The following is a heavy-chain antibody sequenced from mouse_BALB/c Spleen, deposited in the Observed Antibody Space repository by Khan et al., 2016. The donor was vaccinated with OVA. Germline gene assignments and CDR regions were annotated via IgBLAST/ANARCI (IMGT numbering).Heavy chain of an antibody. D-gene: IGHD1-1*02. CDR3: ARGGKFAY. V-gene: IGHV1S137*01. CDR1: GYTFTDYA. Sequence: QVQLQQSGAELVRPGVSVKISCKGSGYTFTDYAMHWVKQSHAKSLEWIGVISTYYGDADYSQKFKGRATMTVDRSSSTAYMELARLTSEDSSSYYCARGGKFAYWGQGTLVTVSA. J-gene: IGHJ3*01. CDR2: ISTYYGDA.